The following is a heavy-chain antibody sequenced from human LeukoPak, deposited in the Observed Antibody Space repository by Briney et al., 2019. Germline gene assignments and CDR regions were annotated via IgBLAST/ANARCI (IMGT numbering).Heavy chain of an antibody. CDR2: IYNSGST. V-gene: IGHV4-59*01. D-gene: IGHD6-13*01. CDR1: GFTFSSYS. Sequence: GSLRLSCAASGFTFSSYSMNWVRQAPGKGLEWIGSIYNSGSTYYNPSLKSRVTISVDTSKNQFSLKLSSVTAADTAVYYCARLGSSSWLTWGQGTLVTVSS. CDR3: ARLGSSSWLT. J-gene: IGHJ5*02.